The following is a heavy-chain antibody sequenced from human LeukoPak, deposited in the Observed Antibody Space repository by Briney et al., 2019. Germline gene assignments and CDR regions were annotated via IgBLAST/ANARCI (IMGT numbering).Heavy chain of an antibody. CDR1: GFTFSTYA. Sequence: GGSLRLSCAASGFTFSTYAVNWVRQAPGKRLEWVSTISGSGGSTYHADSVKGRFTISRDNSKNILYLQMKSLRAEDTAVYYCAKTSSTWANFDYWGQGTLVTVSS. CDR3: AKTSSTWANFDY. CDR2: ISGSGGST. V-gene: IGHV3-23*01. D-gene: IGHD2/OR15-2a*01. J-gene: IGHJ4*02.